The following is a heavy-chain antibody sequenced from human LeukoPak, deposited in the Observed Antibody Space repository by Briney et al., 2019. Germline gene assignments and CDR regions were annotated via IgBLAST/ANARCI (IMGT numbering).Heavy chain of an antibody. CDR1: GFTFGSYA. CDR2: INGSGGST. V-gene: IGHV3-23*01. Sequence: GGSLRLSCAASGFTFGSYAMSWVRQAPGKGLEWVSDINGSGGSTYYTDSVKGRFTISRDNSKNTLYLQMNSLRAEDTAVYYCARVTAVAGTSVGVDAWGQGILVTVS. CDR3: ARVTAVAGTSVGVDA. J-gene: IGHJ4*02. D-gene: IGHD6-19*01.